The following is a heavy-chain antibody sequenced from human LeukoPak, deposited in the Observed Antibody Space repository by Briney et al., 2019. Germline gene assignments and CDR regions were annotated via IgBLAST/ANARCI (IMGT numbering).Heavy chain of an antibody. CDR3: AKVYEQWLLEGHLGFDI. Sequence: GGPLRLSCAASGFTFSSYSMNWVRQAPGKGLEWVSYISSSSSTIYYADSVKGRFTISRDNAKNSLYLQMNSLRDEDTAIYYCAKVYEQWLLEGHLGFDIWGQGTLVTVSS. J-gene: IGHJ3*02. V-gene: IGHV3-48*02. D-gene: IGHD6-19*01. CDR1: GFTFSSYS. CDR2: ISSSSSTI.